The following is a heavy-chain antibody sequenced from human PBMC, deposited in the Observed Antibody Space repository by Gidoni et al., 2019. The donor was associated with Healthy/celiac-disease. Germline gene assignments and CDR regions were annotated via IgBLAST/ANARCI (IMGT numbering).Heavy chain of an antibody. Sequence: EVQLVESGGGLVQPGGSLRLSCAASGFPFRSYWMSWVRQAPGKGLEWVANIKQDGSEKYYVDSVKGRFTISRDNAKNSLYLQMNSLRAEDTAVYYCARVGGLLVSDAFDIWGQGTMVTVSS. J-gene: IGHJ3*02. V-gene: IGHV3-7*03. CDR2: IKQDGSEK. D-gene: IGHD1-26*01. CDR3: ARVGGLLVSDAFDI. CDR1: GFPFRSYW.